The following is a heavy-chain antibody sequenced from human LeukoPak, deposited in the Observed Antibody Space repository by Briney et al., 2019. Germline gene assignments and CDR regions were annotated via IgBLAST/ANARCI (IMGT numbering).Heavy chain of an antibody. CDR1: GFTFSSYE. CDR2: ISSSGSTI. J-gene: IGHJ4*02. D-gene: IGHD4-17*01. V-gene: IGHV3-48*03. Sequence: GGSLRLSCAASGFTFSSYEMNWLRQAPGKGLEWVSYISSSGSTIYYADSVKGRFTISRDNAKNSLYLQMNSLRAEDTAVYYCARDPYYGDYVVWGEGTLVTVSS. CDR3: ARDPYYGDYVV.